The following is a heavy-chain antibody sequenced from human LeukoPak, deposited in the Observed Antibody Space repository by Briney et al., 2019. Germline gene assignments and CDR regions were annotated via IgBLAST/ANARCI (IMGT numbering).Heavy chain of an antibody. Sequence: GGSLRLSCAASGFTFSDYYMSWIRQAPGKGLEWVSVISARGSVYYPDSVKGRFTISRDNSKNTVYLQMNSLRAEDTALYYCAKGRYDTDYWGQGTLVIVSS. D-gene: IGHD1-1*01. V-gene: IGHV3-69-1*02. J-gene: IGHJ4*02. CDR3: AKGRYDTDY. CDR1: GFTFSDYY. CDR2: ISARGSV.